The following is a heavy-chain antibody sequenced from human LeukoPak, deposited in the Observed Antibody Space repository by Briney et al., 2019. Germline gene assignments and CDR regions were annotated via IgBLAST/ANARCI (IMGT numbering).Heavy chain of an antibody. D-gene: IGHD3-10*01. J-gene: IGHJ4*02. V-gene: IGHV3-23*01. CDR1: GFTFSSYA. CDR2: ISGSGGST. Sequence: GGSLRLSCAASGFTFSSYAMSWVRQAPGKGLEWVSAISGSGGSTYYADSVKGRFTISRDNAKNSLYLQMNSLRAEDTAVYYCASVNRDNYGSLFDYWGQGTLVTVSS. CDR3: ASVNRDNYGSLFDY.